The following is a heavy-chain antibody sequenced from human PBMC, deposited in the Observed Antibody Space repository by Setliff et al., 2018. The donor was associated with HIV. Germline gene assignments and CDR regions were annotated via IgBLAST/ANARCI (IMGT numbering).Heavy chain of an antibody. CDR2: MYYSGST. V-gene: IGHV4-39*07. D-gene: IGHD2-2*01. CDR3: ARDFGGYCSSMSCPGLFDP. CDR1: GGSISSSSYY. Sequence: KPSETLSLTCTVSGGSISSSSYYWGWVRQPPGKGLEWIGSMYYSGSTYYTPSLKSRITISLDTSKNQFSLRMRSVTAADTAVYYCARDFGGYCSSMSCPGLFDPWGQGTLVTVSS. J-gene: IGHJ5*02.